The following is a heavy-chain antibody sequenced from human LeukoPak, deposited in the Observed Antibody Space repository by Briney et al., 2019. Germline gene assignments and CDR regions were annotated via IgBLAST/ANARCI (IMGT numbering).Heavy chain of an antibody. D-gene: IGHD5-18*01. V-gene: IGHV3-23*01. CDR2: ISGNGDNT. J-gene: IGHJ4*02. CDR3: ARVGGYSYGYYFDY. CDR1: GFTFSTYA. Sequence: GGSLRLSCAASGFTFSTYAISWVRQAPGKGLEWVSGISGNGDNTYYADSVKGRFTISRHNSKNTLYLQMNSLRAEDTAVYYCARVGGYSYGYYFDYWGQGTLVTVSS.